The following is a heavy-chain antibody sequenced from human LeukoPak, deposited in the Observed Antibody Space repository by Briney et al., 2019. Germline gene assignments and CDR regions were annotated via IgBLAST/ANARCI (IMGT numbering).Heavy chain of an antibody. Sequence: SETLSLTRTVSGGSISSSSYYWGWIRQPPGKGLEWIGSIYYSGSTYYNPSLKSRVTISVDTSKNQFSLKLSSVTAADTAVYYCARGSSVQTPFDYWGQGTLVTVSS. CDR1: GGSISSSSYY. V-gene: IGHV4-39*01. CDR3: ARGSSVQTPFDY. J-gene: IGHJ4*02. D-gene: IGHD3-10*01. CDR2: IYYSGST.